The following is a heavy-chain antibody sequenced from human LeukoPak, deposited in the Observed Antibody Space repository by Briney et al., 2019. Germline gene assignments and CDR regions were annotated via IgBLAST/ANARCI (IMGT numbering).Heavy chain of an antibody. CDR2: MYYSGST. D-gene: IGHD3-22*01. V-gene: IGHV4-30-4*01. CDR1: GGSISSGDYY. CDR3: ARPYYYDSRIDP. Sequence: SETLSLTCTVSGGSISSGDYYWSWIRQPPGKGLEWIAYMYYSGSTYYNPSLKRRVTMSADTSKNQLSLKLSSVTAADKAVYYCARPYYYDSRIDPWGQGILVTVSS. J-gene: IGHJ5*02.